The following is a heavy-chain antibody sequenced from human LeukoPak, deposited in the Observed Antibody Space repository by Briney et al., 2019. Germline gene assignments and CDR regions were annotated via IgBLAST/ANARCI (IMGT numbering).Heavy chain of an antibody. D-gene: IGHD3-22*01. CDR3: ARAYSGYSIDF. CDR2: IYPSGGGS. CDR1: GYTFTNYY. Sequence: ASVKVSCKASGYTFTNYYMHWVRQAPGHGLVWMGIIYPSGGGSSYAQKFQGRVTMTRDTSTSTVYMELSSLTPEDTAVYYCARAYSGYSIDFWGQGTLVAVSS. J-gene: IGHJ4*02. V-gene: IGHV1-46*01.